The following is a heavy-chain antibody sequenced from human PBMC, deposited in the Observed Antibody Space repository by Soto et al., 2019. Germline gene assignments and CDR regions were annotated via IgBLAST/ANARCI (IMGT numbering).Heavy chain of an antibody. D-gene: IGHD3-16*02. V-gene: IGHV3-33*01. Sequence: GGSLRLSCAASGFTFSSYGMHWVRQAPGKGLEWVAVIWYDGSNKYYADSVKGRFTISRDNSKNTLYLQMNSLRAEDTAVYYCARGLIVRLRHDAFDIWGQGTMVTVSS. J-gene: IGHJ3*02. CDR3: ARGLIVRLRHDAFDI. CDR2: IWYDGSNK. CDR1: GFTFSSYG.